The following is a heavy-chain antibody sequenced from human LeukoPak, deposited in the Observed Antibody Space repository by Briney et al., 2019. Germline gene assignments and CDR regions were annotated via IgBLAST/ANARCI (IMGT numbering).Heavy chain of an antibody. CDR1: GFTFSSYA. D-gene: IGHD2-15*01. CDR3: ARVGKYCRGGTCLDDAFDI. Sequence: SGGSLRLSCAASGFTFSSYAMSWVRQAPGKGLEWVSAISGSGGSTYYADSVKGRFTISRDNSNNTLYLQMNSLRADDTAVYHCARVGKYCRGGTCLDDAFDIWGQGTTVTVSS. V-gene: IGHV3-23*01. J-gene: IGHJ3*02. CDR2: ISGSGGST.